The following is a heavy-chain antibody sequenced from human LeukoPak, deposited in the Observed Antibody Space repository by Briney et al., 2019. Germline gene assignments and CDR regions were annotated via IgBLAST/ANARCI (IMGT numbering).Heavy chain of an antibody. CDR3: ARDIPRAAAGTRALRSDAFDI. D-gene: IGHD6-13*01. CDR1: GFTFSSYA. V-gene: IGHV3-30-3*01. CDR2: ISYDGSNK. Sequence: GGSLRLSCAASGFTFSSYAMHWVRQAPGKGLEWVAVISYDGSNKYYADSVKGRFTISRDNSKNTLYLQMNSLRAEDTAVYYCARDIPRAAAGTRALRSDAFDIWGQGTMVTVSS. J-gene: IGHJ3*02.